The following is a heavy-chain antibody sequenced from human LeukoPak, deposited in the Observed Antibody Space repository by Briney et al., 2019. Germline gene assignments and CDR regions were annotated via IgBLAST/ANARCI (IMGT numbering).Heavy chain of an antibody. Sequence: ASVKVSCKASGYTFTGYCMHWVRQAPGQGLEWMGWINPNSGGTNYAQKFQGRVTMTRDTSISTAYMELSRLRSDDTAVYYCARDALSRDCSGGSCCYYYYMDVWGKGTTVTVSS. V-gene: IGHV1-2*02. D-gene: IGHD2-15*01. CDR3: ARDALSRDCSGGSCCYYYYMDV. CDR2: INPNSGGT. CDR1: GYTFTGYC. J-gene: IGHJ6*03.